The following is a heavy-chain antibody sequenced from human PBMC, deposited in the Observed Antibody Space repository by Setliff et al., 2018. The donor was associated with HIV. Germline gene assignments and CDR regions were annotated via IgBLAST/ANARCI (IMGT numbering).Heavy chain of an antibody. Sequence: LSLPFPFPGGSINDQYFSWIRQPLGKGLEWIGSIDYSESTKYNPSLNSRGTISLDKPKNTLYLQMNSLRTEDTAVYYCAREMPMIYWYFDLWGRGTLVTVSS. CDR1: GGSINDQY. J-gene: IGHJ2*01. CDR2: IDYSEST. CDR3: AREMPMIYWYFDL. D-gene: IGHD3-22*01. V-gene: IGHV4-59*11.